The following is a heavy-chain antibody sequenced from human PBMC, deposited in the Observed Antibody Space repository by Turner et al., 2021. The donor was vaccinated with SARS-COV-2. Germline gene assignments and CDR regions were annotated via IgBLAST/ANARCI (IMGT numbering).Heavy chain of an antibody. D-gene: IGHD4-17*01. V-gene: IGHV1-2*02. CDR2: VNPNRGDA. CDR1: GSTFSDSF. CDR3: ARGSVDDYVEFYDWLDP. J-gene: IGHJ5*02. Sequence: QVQLVQSGAEVKKPGASVKVYCKAYGSTFSDSFIHWVRQATGQGLDLMVWVNPNRGDAKYAQKFQGRVTMTSDTAIITAYMELSRLTSDDTAVYYCARGSVDDYVEFYDWLDPWCQGTLVTFSS.